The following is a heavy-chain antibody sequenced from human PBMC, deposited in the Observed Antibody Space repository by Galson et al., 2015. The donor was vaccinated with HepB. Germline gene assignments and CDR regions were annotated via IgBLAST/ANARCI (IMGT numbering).Heavy chain of an antibody. CDR1: GGTFSSYA. V-gene: IGHV1-8*02. CDR3: ARGGYCSGGSCYYFHY. D-gene: IGHD2-15*01. Sequence: SVKVSCKASGGTFSSYAISWVRQATGQGLEWMGWMNPNSGNTGYAQKFQGRVTMTRNTSISTAYMELSSLRSEDTAVYYCARGGYCSGGSCYYFHYWGQGTLVTVSS. J-gene: IGHJ4*02. CDR2: MNPNSGNT.